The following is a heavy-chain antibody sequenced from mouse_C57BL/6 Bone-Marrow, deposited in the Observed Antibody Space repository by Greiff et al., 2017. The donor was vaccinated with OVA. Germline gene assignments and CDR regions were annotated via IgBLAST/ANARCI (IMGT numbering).Heavy chain of an antibody. D-gene: IGHD1-1*01. V-gene: IGHV14-4*01. CDR1: GFNIKDDD. J-gene: IGHJ4*01. Sequence: DVQLQESGAELVRPGASVKLSCTASGFNIKDDDMHWVKQRPEQGLEWIGWIDPENGDTEYASKFQGKATITADTSSNTAFLQLSSLTSEDTAVYDCTTAYGRGDYWGQGTSVTVSS. CDR3: TTAYGRGDY. CDR2: IDPENGDT.